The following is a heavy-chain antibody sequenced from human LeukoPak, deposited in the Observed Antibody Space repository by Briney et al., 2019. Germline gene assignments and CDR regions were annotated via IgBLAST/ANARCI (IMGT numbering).Heavy chain of an antibody. D-gene: IGHD3-9*01. CDR3: AREEEVYDILTGSPYCYYGMDV. CDR1: GFTFSSYA. CDR2: ISYDGSNK. J-gene: IGHJ6*02. Sequence: GRSLRLSCAASGFTFSSYAMHWVRQAPGKGLEWVAVISYDGSNKYYADSVKGRFTISRDNSKNTLYLQMNSLRAEDTAVYYCAREEEVYDILTGSPYCYYGMDVWGQGTTVTVSS. V-gene: IGHV3-30*04.